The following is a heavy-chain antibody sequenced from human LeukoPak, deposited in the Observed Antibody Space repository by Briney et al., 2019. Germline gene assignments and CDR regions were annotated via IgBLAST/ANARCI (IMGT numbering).Heavy chain of an antibody. CDR3: ARGRASSWYFFGSVYEY. J-gene: IGHJ4*02. CDR2: IRNRGST. V-gene: IGHV4-59*01. CDR1: GGSISDYY. Sequence: SETLSLTCTVSGGSISDYYWSWIRQPPGKGLESIGYIRNRGSTNYNPSLKSRVTISVDTSKNQFSLKLRSVTAADTAVYYCARGRASSWYFFGSVYEYWGQGTLVTVSS. D-gene: IGHD6-13*01.